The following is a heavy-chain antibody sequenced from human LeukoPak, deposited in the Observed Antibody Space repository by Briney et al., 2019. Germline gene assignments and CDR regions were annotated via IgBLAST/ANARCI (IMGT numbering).Heavy chain of an antibody. CDR3: ASGGSYIYDF. CDR2: IYYSGST. Sequence: SETLSLTCSVSGGTVSSRSYYWGWVRQSPGKGLEWIGSIYYSGSTYYTSSLKSRVTISVDKSKNQYSLKLSSVTASDRAVYYCASGGSYIYDFWGQGTLITVSS. D-gene: IGHD1-26*01. V-gene: IGHV4-39*01. J-gene: IGHJ4*02. CDR1: GGTVSSRSYY.